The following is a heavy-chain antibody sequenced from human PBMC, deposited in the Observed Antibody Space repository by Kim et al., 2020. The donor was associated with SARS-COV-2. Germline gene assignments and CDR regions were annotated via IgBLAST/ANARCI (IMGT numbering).Heavy chain of an antibody. Sequence: TYYNPSLKSRVTISVDTSKNQFSLKLSSVTAADTAVYYCARLLAAAGLDYWGQGTLVTVSS. J-gene: IGHJ4*02. D-gene: IGHD6-13*01. V-gene: IGHV4-39*01. CDR2: T. CDR3: ARLLAAAGLDY.